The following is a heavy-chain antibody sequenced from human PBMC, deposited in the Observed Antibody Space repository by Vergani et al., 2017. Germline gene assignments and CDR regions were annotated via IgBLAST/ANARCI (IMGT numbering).Heavy chain of an antibody. CDR2: IYTSGST. J-gene: IGHJ5*02. CDR3: ARGVNYGDYNWFDP. D-gene: IGHD4-17*01. Sequence: QVQLQESGPGLVKPSQTLSLTCTVSGGSISSGSYYWSWIRQPAGKGLEWIGRIYTSGSTNYNPSLKSRVTISVDTSKNQFSLELSSVTAADTAVYYCARGVNYGDYNWFDPWGQGTLVTVSS. CDR1: GGSISSGSYY. V-gene: IGHV4-61*02.